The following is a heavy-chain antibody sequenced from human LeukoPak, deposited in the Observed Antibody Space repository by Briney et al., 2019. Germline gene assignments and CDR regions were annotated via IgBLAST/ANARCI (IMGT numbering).Heavy chain of an antibody. V-gene: IGHV3-23*01. D-gene: IGHD3-22*01. CDR1: GFTFSSYA. CDR2: ISGSGVST. Sequence: GGSLRLSCAASGFTFSSYAISWVRQAPGKGLEWVSGISGSGVSTYYADSVKGRFTISRDNSKNTLYLQMNSLRAEDTAVYYCAKDRSYYDSSGYIYYFDYWGQGTLVTVSS. CDR3: AKDRSYYDSSGYIYYFDY. J-gene: IGHJ4*02.